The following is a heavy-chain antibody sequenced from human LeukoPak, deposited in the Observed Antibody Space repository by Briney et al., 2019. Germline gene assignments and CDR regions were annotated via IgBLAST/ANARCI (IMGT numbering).Heavy chain of an antibody. CDR2: INPNSGGT. CDR3: ARDIQLRDY. D-gene: IGHD5-18*01. J-gene: IGHJ4*02. V-gene: IGHV1-2*06. Sequence: ESMVPINPNSGGTNYSQKFQGRGTMTRDTAITTAYMELSRLRSDDTAVYYCARDIQLRDYWGQGTLVTVSS.